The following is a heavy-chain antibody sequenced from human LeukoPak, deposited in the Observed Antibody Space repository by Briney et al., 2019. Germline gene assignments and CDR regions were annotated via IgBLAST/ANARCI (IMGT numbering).Heavy chain of an antibody. CDR1: GFSFSSYA. CDR3: AREKVLRFLEWLYSPAFDI. D-gene: IGHD3-3*01. J-gene: IGHJ3*02. CDR2: ISGGGEDT. Sequence: GGSLRLSCAASGFSFSSYAMRWVRQAPGKGLEWLSEISGGGEDTHYADSVKGRFTISRDNAKNSLYLQMNSLRAEDTAVYYCAREKVLRFLEWLYSPAFDIWGQGTMVTVSS. V-gene: IGHV3-23*01.